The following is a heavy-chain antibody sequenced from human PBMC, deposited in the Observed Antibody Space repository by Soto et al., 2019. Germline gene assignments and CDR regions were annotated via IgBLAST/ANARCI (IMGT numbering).Heavy chain of an antibody. D-gene: IGHD3-16*01. V-gene: IGHV3-23*01. J-gene: IGHJ4*02. CDR1: GFTFSSYA. CDR3: AKDSHDYVWGSYSRFDY. Sequence: EVQLLESGGGLVQPGGSLRLSCAASGFTFSSYAMSWVRQAPGKGLEWVSAISGSGGSTYYADSVKGRFTISRDNSKNTLYLQMNSLRAEDTAVYYCAKDSHDYVWGSYSRFDYWGQGTLVTVSS. CDR2: ISGSGGST.